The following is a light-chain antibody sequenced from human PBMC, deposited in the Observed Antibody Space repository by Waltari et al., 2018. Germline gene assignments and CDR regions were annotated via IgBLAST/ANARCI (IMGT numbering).Light chain of an antibody. J-gene: IGLJ3*02. V-gene: IGLV2-8*01. CDR3: SSYAGGNNLV. CDR2: EVS. CDR1: TSDVGGHNY. Sequence: QSALTQPPSASGPPGQPVAISCTGTTSDVGGHNYVSWYPQHPGKAPKVMIYEVSKRPSGVPDRFSGSKSGNTASLTVSGLQADDEADYYCSSYAGGNNLVFGGGTKLTVL.